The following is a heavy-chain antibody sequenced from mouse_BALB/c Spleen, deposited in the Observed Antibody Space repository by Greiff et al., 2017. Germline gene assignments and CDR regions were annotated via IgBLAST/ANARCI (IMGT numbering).Heavy chain of an antibody. J-gene: IGHJ3*01. CDR2: ISYDGSN. D-gene: IGHD1-2*01. CDR1: GYSITSGYY. V-gene: IGHV3-6*02. Sequence: VQLKESGPGLVKPSQSLSLTCSVTGYSITSGYYWNWIRQFPGNKLEWMGYISYDGSNNYNPSLKNRISITRDTSKNQFFLKLNSVTTEDTATYYCAREERYYGYNPFAYWGQGTLVTVSA. CDR3: AREERYYGYNPFAY.